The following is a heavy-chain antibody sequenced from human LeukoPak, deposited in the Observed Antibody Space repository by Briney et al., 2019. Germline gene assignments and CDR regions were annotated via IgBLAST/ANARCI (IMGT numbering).Heavy chain of an antibody. Sequence: GGSLRLSCAGSGFIFSTYAMTWVRQAPGKGLEWVSGISGSGDTTYYADSVKGRFTISRDNSKNTLYLQMSSLRAEDTAVYYCAKSPSYYYDSSFDYWGQGTLVTVSS. D-gene: IGHD3-22*01. CDR1: GFIFSTYA. V-gene: IGHV3-23*01. CDR3: AKSPSYYYDSSFDY. CDR2: ISGSGDTT. J-gene: IGHJ4*02.